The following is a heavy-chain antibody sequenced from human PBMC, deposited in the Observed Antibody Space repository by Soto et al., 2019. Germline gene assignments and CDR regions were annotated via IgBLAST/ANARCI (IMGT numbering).Heavy chain of an antibody. CDR2: MSGSSSTT. D-gene: IGHD1-7*01. V-gene: IGHV3-23*01. CDR1: GLTFSNYA. Sequence: GGSLRLSCAPAGLTFSNYAMSWVRQAPGGGLEWVSSMSGSSSTTYYADSVRGRFTISRDRSKNPLYLQRSSLRAEDTALYFCAKNQERELPRVIDFWGQGTLVTVSS. CDR3: AKNQERELPRVIDF. J-gene: IGHJ4*02.